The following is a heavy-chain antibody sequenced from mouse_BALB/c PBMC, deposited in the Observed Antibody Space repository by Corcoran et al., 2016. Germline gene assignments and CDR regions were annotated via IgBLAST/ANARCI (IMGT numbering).Heavy chain of an antibody. CDR1: GYTFTSYV. CDR3: AREGRRGYFDV. J-gene: IGHJ1*01. Sequence: EVQLQQSGPELVKPGASMKMSCKASGYTFTSYVMHWVKQKPGQGLEWIGYINPYNDGTKYNEKFKGKATLTSDKSYSTAYMELSSLTSEDSAVYYCAREGRRGYFDVWGAGTTVTVSS. V-gene: IGHV1S136*01. CDR2: INPYNDGT.